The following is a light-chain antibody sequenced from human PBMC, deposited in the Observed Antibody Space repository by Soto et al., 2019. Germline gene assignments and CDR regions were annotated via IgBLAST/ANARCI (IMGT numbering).Light chain of an antibody. V-gene: IGKV4-1*01. CDR2: WAS. CDR1: QSVLYSSNNKNY. CDR3: QQYYSIPLT. Sequence: DIVMTRSADSLAVSLGERATINCKSSQSVLYSSNNKNYLAWYQQKPGQPPKLLIYWASTRESGVPDRFSGSGSGTDFTLTISSLQAEDVAVYYCQQYYSIPLTFGGGTKVEIK. J-gene: IGKJ4*01.